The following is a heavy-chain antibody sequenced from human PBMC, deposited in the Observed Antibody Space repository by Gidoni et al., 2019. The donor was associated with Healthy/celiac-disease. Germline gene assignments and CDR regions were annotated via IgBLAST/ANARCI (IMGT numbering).Heavy chain of an antibody. Sequence: QVQLQQWGAGLLKHSETLSLTCAVYGGSFSGYYWSWIRQPPGKGLEWIGEINHSGSTNYTPSLKSRVTISVDTSKNQFSLKLSSVTAADTAVYYCAREPSTGSFQHWGQGTLVTVSS. D-gene: IGHD3-10*01. CDR3: AREPSTGSFQH. CDR1: GGSFSGYY. J-gene: IGHJ1*01. CDR2: INHSGST. V-gene: IGHV4-34*01.